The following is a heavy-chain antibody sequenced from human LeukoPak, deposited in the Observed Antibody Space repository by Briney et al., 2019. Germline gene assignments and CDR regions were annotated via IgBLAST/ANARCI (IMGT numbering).Heavy chain of an antibody. CDR1: GFSLSNTAVG. CDR3: ARTRSSGYYDAFDA. J-gene: IGHJ3*01. Sequence: SGPTLVKPTQTLTLTCTFSGFSLSNTAVGVGWIRQPPGKALEWLAVIHWDDDKRFSRSLKNRLTITKDTAKNQVVLTLNNMDPVDTGTYYCARTRSSGYYDAFDAWGQGTMVIVSS. V-gene: IGHV2-5*02. CDR2: IHWDDDK. D-gene: IGHD3-22*01.